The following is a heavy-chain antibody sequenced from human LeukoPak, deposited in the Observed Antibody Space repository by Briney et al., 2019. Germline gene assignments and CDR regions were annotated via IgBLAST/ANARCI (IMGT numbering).Heavy chain of an antibody. Sequence: ASVKVSCKASGYTFTGYYMHWVRQAPGQGPEWMGRINPNSGGTNYAQKFQGRVTMTRDTSISTAYMELSRLRSDDTAVYYCARVLYSQINYFDYWGQGTLVTVSS. CDR1: GYTFTGYY. V-gene: IGHV1-2*06. CDR3: ARVLYSQINYFDY. CDR2: INPNSGGT. D-gene: IGHD3-16*01. J-gene: IGHJ4*02.